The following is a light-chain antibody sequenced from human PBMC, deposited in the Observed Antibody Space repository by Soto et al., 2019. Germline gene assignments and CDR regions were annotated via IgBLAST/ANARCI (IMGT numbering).Light chain of an antibody. Sequence: QSALTQPASVSGSPGQSVTISCTGTNTNIGTYQAISWYQQHPGKAPKLMIYEVSNRPSGVSNRFSGSKSGNTASLTISGLQAEDEADYYCSSYTSSSTYVFGTGTKLTVL. CDR1: NTNIGTYQA. J-gene: IGLJ1*01. CDR3: SSYTSSSTYV. CDR2: EVS. V-gene: IGLV2-14*02.